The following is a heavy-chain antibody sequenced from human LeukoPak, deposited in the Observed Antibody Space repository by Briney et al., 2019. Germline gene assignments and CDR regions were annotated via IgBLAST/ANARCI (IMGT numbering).Heavy chain of an antibody. J-gene: IGHJ4*02. Sequence: SETLSLTCAVYGGSFSGYYWSWIRQPPGKGLEWIGEINHSGSTNYNPSLKSRVTISVDTSKNQFSLKLNSVTAADTAVFYCARGTVTTLNFDYWGQGTLVTVSS. CDR2: INHSGST. D-gene: IGHD4-17*01. V-gene: IGHV4-34*01. CDR3: ARGTVTTLNFDY. CDR1: GGSFSGYY.